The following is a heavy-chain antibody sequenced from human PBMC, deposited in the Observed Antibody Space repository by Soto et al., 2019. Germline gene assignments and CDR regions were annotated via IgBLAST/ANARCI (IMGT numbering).Heavy chain of an antibody. CDR3: ATDGGA. CDR1: GFTFTYAW. J-gene: IGHJ5*02. CDR2: IKSKTAGGTT. D-gene: IGHD3-10*01. V-gene: IGHV3-15*07. Sequence: EVQLVESGGGLVKPGGSLTLSCAASGFTFTYAWMNWVRQAPGTGLEWVGRIKSKTAGGTTDYTAPVKGRFTISRDDSKNTLFLQMNSLKAEDTAVYYCATDGGAWGQGTLVTFSS.